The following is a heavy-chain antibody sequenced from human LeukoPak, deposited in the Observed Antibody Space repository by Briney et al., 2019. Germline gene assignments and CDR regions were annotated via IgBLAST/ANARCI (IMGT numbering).Heavy chain of an antibody. Sequence: ASVKVSCKASGYTFTSYGISWVRQAPGQGLEWMGWISAYNGDTNYAQKLQGRVTMTADTSTSTAYMELRSLRSDGTAVYYCARGGLSSSGYPVDYWGQGTLVTVSS. V-gene: IGHV1-18*01. CDR2: ISAYNGDT. J-gene: IGHJ4*02. CDR3: ARGGLSSSGYPVDY. D-gene: IGHD3-22*01. CDR1: GYTFTSYG.